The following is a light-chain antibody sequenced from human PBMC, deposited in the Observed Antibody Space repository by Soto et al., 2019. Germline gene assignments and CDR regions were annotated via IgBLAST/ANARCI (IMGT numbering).Light chain of an antibody. V-gene: IGKV3-20*01. CDR3: QQYDSSPRT. J-gene: IGKJ1*01. CDR1: QSVSSSY. Sequence: EIVLTQSPGTLSLSPGERATLSCRASQSVSSSYLAWYQQKPGQAPRLLIYDASTRATGIPDRFSGSGSGTDFTLTISRLEPEDFAVYWCQQYDSSPRTFGQGTKVDIK. CDR2: DAS.